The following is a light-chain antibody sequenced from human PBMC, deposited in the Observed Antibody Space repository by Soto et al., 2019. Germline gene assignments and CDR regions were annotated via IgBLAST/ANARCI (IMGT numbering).Light chain of an antibody. Sequence: DIQMTQSPSSVSASVGDTVTITCRASQGVTTWLAWYQQKPGKGPKLLIYDASTLQSGVPSRFSGSGSGTEFTLTISSLQPEDFATYYCQQANSFPRTFGQGTNVEIK. V-gene: IGKV1-12*01. J-gene: IGKJ1*01. CDR1: QGVTTW. CDR2: DAS. CDR3: QQANSFPRT.